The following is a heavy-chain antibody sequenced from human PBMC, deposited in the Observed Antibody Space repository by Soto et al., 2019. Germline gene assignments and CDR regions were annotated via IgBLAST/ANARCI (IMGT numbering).Heavy chain of an antibody. CDR2: IIPIFGTA. J-gene: IGHJ6*02. D-gene: IGHD6-19*01. CDR1: GGTFSSYA. V-gene: IGHV1-69*13. CDR3: AAQHIIAVAGYYYYGMDV. Sequence: SVKVSCKASGGTFSSYAISWVRQAPGQGLEWMGGIIPIFGTANYAQKFQGRVTITADESTSTAYMELSSLRSEDTAVYYCAAQHIIAVAGYYYYGMDVWGQGTTVTVSS.